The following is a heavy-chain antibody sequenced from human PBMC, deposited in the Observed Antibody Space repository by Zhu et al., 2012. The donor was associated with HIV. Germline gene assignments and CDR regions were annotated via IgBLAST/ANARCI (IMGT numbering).Heavy chain of an antibody. CDR1: GYSISSGYY. Sequence: QVQLQESGPGLVKPSETLSLTCAVSGYSISSGYYWGWIRQAPGKGWSGLGVSIIVGAPTYNPSLKSRVTISVDTSKNQFSLKLSSVTAADTAVYYCARGTLGTGGFDYWGQGTLGHRXL. D-gene: IGHD7-27*01. V-gene: IGHV4-38-2*01. CDR3: ARGTLGTGGFDY. J-gene: IGHJ4*02. CDR2: SIIVGAP.